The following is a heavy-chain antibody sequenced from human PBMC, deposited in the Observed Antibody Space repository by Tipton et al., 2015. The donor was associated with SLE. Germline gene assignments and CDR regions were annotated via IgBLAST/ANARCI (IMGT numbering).Heavy chain of an antibody. J-gene: IGHJ4*02. Sequence: TLSLTCPVSGGSISSHYWGWIRQPPGKGLEWIGSIYHSGRTYYNPSLKSRVTISIDTSKNQFSLNLSSVTAADTAVYYCARWGGTMVQNLGYFDYWGQGTLVTVSS. CDR3: ARWGGTMVQNLGYFDY. V-gene: IGHV4-38-2*01. CDR1: GGSISSHY. CDR2: IYHSGRT. D-gene: IGHD3-10*01.